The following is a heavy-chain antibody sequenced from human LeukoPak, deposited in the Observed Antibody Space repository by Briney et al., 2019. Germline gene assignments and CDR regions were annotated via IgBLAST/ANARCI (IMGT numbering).Heavy chain of an antibody. CDR3: ARDLYAYYYDSSGWGYFDY. CDR1: GFTFSSYA. CDR2: ISYDGSNK. V-gene: IGHV3-30-3*01. Sequence: GGSLRLSCAASGFTFSSYAMHWVRQAPGKGLEWVAVISYDGSNKYCADSVKGRFTISRDNSKNTLYLQMNSLRAEDTAVYYCARDLYAYYYDSSGWGYFDYWGQGTLVTVSS. D-gene: IGHD3-22*01. J-gene: IGHJ4*02.